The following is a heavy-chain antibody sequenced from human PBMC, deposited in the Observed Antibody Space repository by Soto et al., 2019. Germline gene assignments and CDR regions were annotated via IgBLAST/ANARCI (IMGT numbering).Heavy chain of an antibody. V-gene: IGHV1-3*01. CDR3: ARGEDASVSL. CDR1: GGTFSSYT. D-gene: IGHD1-26*01. CDR2: IIPSNGNT. J-gene: IGHJ4*02. Sequence: ASVKVSCKASGGTFSSYTISWVRQAPGQRLEWMGRIIPSNGNTKYAQKFQGRVTITRDTSASTAYMELSSLRSEDTAVYYCARGEDASVSLWGQGTLVTVSS.